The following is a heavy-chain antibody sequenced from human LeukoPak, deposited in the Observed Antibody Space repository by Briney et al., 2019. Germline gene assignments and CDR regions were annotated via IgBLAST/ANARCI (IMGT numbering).Heavy chain of an antibody. J-gene: IGHJ6*02. CDR1: GFTFINYA. CDR3: ARGRYCSTTNCYSYYYYYAMDV. D-gene: IGHD2-2*02. CDR2: ISYDGSNK. Sequence: GGSLRLSCAASGFTFINYAMHWVRQAPGKGLEWVALISYDGSNKYYADSVKGRFTISRDNSRNTLYLQMNSLRAEDTAVYYCARGRYCSTTNCYSYYYYYAMDVCGQGTTVTVSS. V-gene: IGHV3-30-3*01.